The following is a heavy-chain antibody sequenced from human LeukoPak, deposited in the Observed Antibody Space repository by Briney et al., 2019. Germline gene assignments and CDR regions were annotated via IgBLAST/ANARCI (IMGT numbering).Heavy chain of an antibody. D-gene: IGHD3-22*01. V-gene: IGHV3-30*18. CDR2: ISYDGSNK. Sequence: GGSLRLSCAASGFTFSSYGMHWVRQAPGKGLEWEAVISYDGSNKYYADSVKGRFTISRDNSKNTLYLQMNSLRAEDTAVYYCAKQNKLVVVSYYFDYWGQGTLVTVSS. CDR3: AKQNKLVVVSYYFDY. J-gene: IGHJ4*02. CDR1: GFTFSSYG.